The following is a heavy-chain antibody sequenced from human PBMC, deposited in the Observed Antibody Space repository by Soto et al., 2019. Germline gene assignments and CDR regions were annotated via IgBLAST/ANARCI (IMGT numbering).Heavy chain of an antibody. CDR3: ARGGVDTSAWYGGDY. Sequence: QVQLVQSGAEVKKPGASVNVSCRASGYTFTRYSIIWVRQAPGQKIEWMGWINVGTGRTEYSQRTQGRVTITRDTSASTAYIELNNLSSEDTAVYYCARGGVDTSAWYGGDYWGQGTQVVVSS. J-gene: IGHJ4*02. CDR2: INVGTGRT. D-gene: IGHD6-19*01. CDR1: GYTFTRYS. V-gene: IGHV1-3*01.